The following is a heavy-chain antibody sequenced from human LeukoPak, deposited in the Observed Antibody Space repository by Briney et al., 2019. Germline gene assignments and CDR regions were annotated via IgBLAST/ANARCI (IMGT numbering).Heavy chain of an antibody. CDR3: ARRYYYDSSGYSDY. CDR1: GYSFTSYW. CDR2: IYPGDSDT. V-gene: IGHV5-51*01. D-gene: IGHD3-22*01. J-gene: IGHJ4*02. Sequence: GESLKISCKASGYSFTSYWIGWVRQMPGKGLEWMGSIYPGDSDTRYSPSFQGQVTISADKSISTAYLQWNSLKASDTAMYYCARRYYYDSSGYSDYWGQGTLVTASS.